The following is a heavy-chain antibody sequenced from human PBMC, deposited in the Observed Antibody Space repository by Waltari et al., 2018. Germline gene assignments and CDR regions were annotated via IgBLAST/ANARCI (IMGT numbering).Heavy chain of an antibody. CDR3: ARDNELQYWFDP. D-gene: IGHD1-26*01. Sequence: QVQLVQSGAEVKKPGSSVKVSCTASGGTFSNYSISWVRQAPGQGLEWMGGIIPIFGTANYAQKFQGRVTITADESTSTAYMELSSLRSEDTAVYYCARDNELQYWFDPWGQGTLVTVSS. CDR1: GGTFSNYS. J-gene: IGHJ5*02. CDR2: IIPIFGTA. V-gene: IGHV1-69*12.